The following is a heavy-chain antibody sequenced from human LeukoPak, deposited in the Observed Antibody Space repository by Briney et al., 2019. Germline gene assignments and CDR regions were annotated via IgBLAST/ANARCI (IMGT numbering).Heavy chain of an antibody. V-gene: IGHV1-2*02. D-gene: IGHD6-6*01. Sequence: ASVKVSCKASGYTFTGYYMHWVRQAPGQGLEWMGWINPNSGGTNYAQKFQGRVTMTRDTSISTAYMELSRLRSDDTAVYYCARDKHIEYSSSGAFDIWGQGTMVTVSS. CDR2: INPNSGGT. CDR3: ARDKHIEYSSSGAFDI. J-gene: IGHJ3*02. CDR1: GYTFTGYY.